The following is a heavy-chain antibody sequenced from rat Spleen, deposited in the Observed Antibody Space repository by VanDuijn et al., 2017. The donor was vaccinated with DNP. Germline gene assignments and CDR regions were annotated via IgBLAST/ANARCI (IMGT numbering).Heavy chain of an antibody. J-gene: IGHJ2*01. V-gene: IGHV5-31*01. CDR3: ARHGRRVFDY. CDR1: GFTFNNYW. D-gene: IGHD1-11*01. Sequence: EVQLVESGGGLVQPGRSLKLSCAASGFTFNNYWMTWIRQVPGKGLEWVASITSSGGSTYYRDSVKGRFTISRDNAKSSLYLQMNSLRSEDMATYYCARHGRRVFDYWGQGVMVTVSS. CDR2: ITSSGGST.